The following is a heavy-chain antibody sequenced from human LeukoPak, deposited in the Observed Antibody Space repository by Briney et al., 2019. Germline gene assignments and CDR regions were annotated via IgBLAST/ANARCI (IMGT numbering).Heavy chain of an antibody. Sequence: GGSLRLSCVTSGFTFSSYGMHWVRQAPGKGLVWVSRFNSDGSSTSYADSVKGRFTISRDNAKNTLYLQMNSLRAEDTAVYYCARDSTTSAHFLGIWGQGTMVTVSS. D-gene: IGHD2-2*01. CDR2: FNSDGSST. CDR3: ARDSTTSAHFLGI. CDR1: GFTFSSYG. V-gene: IGHV3-74*01. J-gene: IGHJ3*02.